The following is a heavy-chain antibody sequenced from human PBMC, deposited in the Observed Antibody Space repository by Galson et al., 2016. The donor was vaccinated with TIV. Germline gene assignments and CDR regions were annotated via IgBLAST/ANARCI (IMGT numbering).Heavy chain of an antibody. D-gene: IGHD6-13*01. V-gene: IGHV3-9*01. Sequence: SLRLSCAASGFTLDDYAIHWVRQAPGKGLEWVSSISWNSNDIVYADSVKGRFTISRDNSKNSLFLQMNSLRADDTALYYCVKGAGRYSRSWYFDYWGQGTLVTVS. J-gene: IGHJ4*02. CDR2: ISWNSNDI. CDR1: GFTLDDYA. CDR3: VKGAGRYSRSWYFDY.